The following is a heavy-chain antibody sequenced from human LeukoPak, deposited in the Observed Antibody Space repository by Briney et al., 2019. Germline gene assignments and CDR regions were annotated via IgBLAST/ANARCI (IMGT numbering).Heavy chain of an antibody. CDR2: IYTSGST. J-gene: IGHJ4*02. CDR3: ARAGSYCSSTSCRYFDY. D-gene: IGHD2-2*01. Sequence: SETLSLTCTVSGGSISRYYWSWIRQPAGKGLEWIGRIYTSGSTNYNPSLKSRVTMSVDTSKNQFSLKLSSVTAADTAVYYCARAGSYCSSTSCRYFDYWGQGTLVTVSS. V-gene: IGHV4-4*07. CDR1: GGSISRYY.